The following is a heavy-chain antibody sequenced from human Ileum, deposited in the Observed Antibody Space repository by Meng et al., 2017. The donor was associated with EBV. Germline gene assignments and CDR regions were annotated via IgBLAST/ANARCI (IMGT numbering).Heavy chain of an antibody. V-gene: IGHV4-4*02. CDR3: ASSDYYRSDY. CDR2: TSHSGST. D-gene: IGHD3-22*01. Sequence: QAALQESGPGLVQPSGTLSLPCAVCGGSISRSDWWSWFRQPPGKGLEWIGETSHSGSTNYSPSLKSRVTISLDKSKNQLSLKLNSVTAADTAVYYCASSDYYRSDYWGQGTLVTVSS. CDR1: GGSISRSDW. J-gene: IGHJ4*02.